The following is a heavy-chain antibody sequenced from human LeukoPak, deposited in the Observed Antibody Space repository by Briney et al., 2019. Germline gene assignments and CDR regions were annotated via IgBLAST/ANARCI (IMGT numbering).Heavy chain of an antibody. V-gene: IGHV1-69*05. J-gene: IGHJ3*02. CDR3: ARSYYGSGSPRADAFDI. CDR1: GGTFSSYA. Sequence: SVKVSCKASGGTFSSYAISWVRQAPGQGLEWMGGIIPIFGTANYAQKFQGRVTITTDESTSTAYMELSSLRSEDTAVYYCARSYYGSGSPRADAFDIWGQGTMVTVSS. CDR2: IIPIFGTA. D-gene: IGHD3-10*01.